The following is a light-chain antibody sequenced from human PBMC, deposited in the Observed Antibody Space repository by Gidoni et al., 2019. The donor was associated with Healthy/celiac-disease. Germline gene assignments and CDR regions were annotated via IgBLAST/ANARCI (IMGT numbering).Light chain of an antibody. CDR1: QSVLYSSNNKNY. V-gene: IGKV4-1*01. Sequence: DIVITQFPDSLAVSLGERATINCKSSQSVLYSSNNKNYLAWYQQKSGQPPKLLIYWASTREFGVPDRFSGSGSGTDFTLTISSLQAEDVAVYYCQQYYNTPYSFGQGTKLEIK. CDR3: QQYYNTPYS. CDR2: WAS. J-gene: IGKJ2*03.